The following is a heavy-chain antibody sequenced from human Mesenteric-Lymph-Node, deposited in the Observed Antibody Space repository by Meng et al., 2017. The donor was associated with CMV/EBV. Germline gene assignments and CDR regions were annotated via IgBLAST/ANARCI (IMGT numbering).Heavy chain of an antibody. CDR3: ASFGELPPLC. CDR1: GDSISSNNAV. J-gene: IGHJ4*02. Sequence: QWQEPVVGPVKFAQAPSVTWSISGDSISSNNAVCNLIRQPPSRGLEWLGRTFNRSESYNDYAVSVKSRIIVNFDTSTNQLSLHLNFVTPEDTAVFYCASFGELPPLCWGQGTLVTVSS. V-gene: IGHV6-1*02. CDR2: TFNRSESYN. D-gene: IGHD3-10*01.